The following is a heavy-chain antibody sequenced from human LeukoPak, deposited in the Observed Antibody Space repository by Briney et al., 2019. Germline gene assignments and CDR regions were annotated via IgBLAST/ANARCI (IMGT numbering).Heavy chain of an antibody. V-gene: IGHV3-33*01. Sequence: GGSLRLSCAASGFTFSQYAMHWVRQAPGKGLEWVAAIWYDGSNDYYADSVKGRFTISRDNSKNTLSLQMNSLRAEDTAVYYCAREADYSGGSCYRGAFDIWGQGTMVTVSS. CDR3: AREADYSGGSCYRGAFDI. D-gene: IGHD2-15*01. CDR2: IWYDGSND. J-gene: IGHJ3*02. CDR1: GFTFSQYA.